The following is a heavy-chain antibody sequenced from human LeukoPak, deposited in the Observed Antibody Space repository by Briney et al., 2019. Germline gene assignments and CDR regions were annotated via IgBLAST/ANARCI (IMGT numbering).Heavy chain of an antibody. V-gene: IGHV1-8*03. Sequence: ASVKVSCKASAYTFTSYDINWVRQATGQGLEWMGWMNPNSGNTGYAQKFQGRVTITRNTSISTAYMELSSLRSEDTAVYYCARGQGYYYGSGTLSDYWGQGTLVTVSS. D-gene: IGHD3-10*01. CDR3: ARGQGYYYGSGTLSDY. J-gene: IGHJ4*02. CDR1: AYTFTSYD. CDR2: MNPNSGNT.